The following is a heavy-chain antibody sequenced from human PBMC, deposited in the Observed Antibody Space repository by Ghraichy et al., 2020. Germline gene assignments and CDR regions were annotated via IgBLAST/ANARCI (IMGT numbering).Heavy chain of an antibody. V-gene: IGHV1-2*04. CDR2: INPNSGGT. CDR3: ATGSYCSGGSCYFDY. CDR1: GYTFTGYY. Sequence: ASVKVSCKASGYTFTGYYMHWVRQAPGQGLEWMGWINPNSGGTNYAQKFQGWVTMTRDTSISTAYMELSRLRSDDTAVYYCATGSYCSGGSCYFDYWGQGTLVTVSS. J-gene: IGHJ4*02. D-gene: IGHD2-15*01.